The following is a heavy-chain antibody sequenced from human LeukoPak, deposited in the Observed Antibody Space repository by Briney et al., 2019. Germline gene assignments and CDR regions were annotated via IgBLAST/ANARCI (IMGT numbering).Heavy chain of an antibody. CDR2: MTATSNTF. V-gene: IGHV3-48*04. CDR1: GFTFSSYS. Sequence: SGGSLRLSCEVSGFTFSSYSMTWVRQVPGKGLEWFAYMTATSNTFYYADSVKGRFTISRDNARNSLFLQMNSLTVEDTAVYYCARSLSGYDPLSAFWGQGTLVTVSS. J-gene: IGHJ1*01. CDR3: ARSLSGYDPLSAF. D-gene: IGHD5-12*01.